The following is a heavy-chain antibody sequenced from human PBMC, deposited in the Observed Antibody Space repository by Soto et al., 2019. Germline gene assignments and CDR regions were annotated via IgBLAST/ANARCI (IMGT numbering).Heavy chain of an antibody. J-gene: IGHJ6*02. CDR2: IYYSGST. D-gene: IGHD3-22*01. Sequence: PSETLSLTCAVSGGSISSGGYSWSWIRQPPGKGLEWIGYIYYSGSTNYNPSLKSRVTISVDTSKNQFSLKLSSVTAADTAVYYCARRLYYDSSGFEGGGMDVWGQGTTVTVSS. CDR1: GGSISSGGYS. V-gene: IGHV4-61*08. CDR3: ARRLYYDSSGFEGGGMDV.